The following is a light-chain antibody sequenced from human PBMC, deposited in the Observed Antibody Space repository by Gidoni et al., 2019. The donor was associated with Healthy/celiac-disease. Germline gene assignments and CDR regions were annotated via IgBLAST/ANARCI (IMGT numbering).Light chain of an antibody. CDR3: QQYNTSPLT. CDR2: GAS. Sequence: EIVMTQSPATLSVYPGERATLSCRASQSVSSNLAWYQQKPGQAPRLLIYGASTRATGIPARFSGSGSGTEFTLTISSLQSEDFAVYYCQQYNTSPLTFGQGTKLEIQ. J-gene: IGKJ2*01. V-gene: IGKV3-15*01. CDR1: QSVSSN.